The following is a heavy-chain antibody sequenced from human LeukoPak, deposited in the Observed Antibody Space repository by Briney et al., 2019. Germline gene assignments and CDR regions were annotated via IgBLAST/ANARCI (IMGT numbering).Heavy chain of an antibody. Sequence: LRFSCAASGFTFTSYTLNWLRQAPGKGLEWVSSISSSSSHISYADSVKGRFAISRDNAKNALYLQMNSLSAEDTAVYYCETASKTAYYYYCRYVWGQGTTLTL. CDR2: ISSSSSHI. CDR1: GFTFTSYT. CDR3: ETASKTAYYYYCRYV. J-gene: IGHJ6*02. V-gene: IGHV3-21*01.